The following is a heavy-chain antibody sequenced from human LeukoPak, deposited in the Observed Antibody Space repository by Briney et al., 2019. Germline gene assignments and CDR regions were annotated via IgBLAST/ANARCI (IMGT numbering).Heavy chain of an antibody. V-gene: IGHV4-59*01. CDR3: ASEEVYCSGGSCSAYGMDV. D-gene: IGHD2-15*01. Sequence: SETLSLTCTVSGGSISSYYWSWIRQPPGKGLEWIGYIYYSGSTNYNPSLKSRVTISVDTSKNQFSLKLSSVTAADTAVYCCASEEVYCSGGSCSAYGMDVWGQGTTVTVSS. CDR2: IYYSGST. J-gene: IGHJ6*02. CDR1: GGSISSYY.